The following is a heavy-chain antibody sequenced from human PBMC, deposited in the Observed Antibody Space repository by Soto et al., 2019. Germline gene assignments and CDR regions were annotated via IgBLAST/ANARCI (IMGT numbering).Heavy chain of an antibody. J-gene: IGHJ5*02. V-gene: IGHV3-30*18. CDR3: AKDISSDWTKNWFDP. D-gene: IGHD2-21*02. Sequence: GGSLRLSCAASGFTFSSYGMHWVRQAPGKGLEWVSVISYDGSNKYYADSVKGRFTISRDNLKNTLYLQMSILRAEDTAFYYCAKDISSDWTKNWFDPWGQGTLVTVSS. CDR2: ISYDGSNK. CDR1: GFTFSSYG.